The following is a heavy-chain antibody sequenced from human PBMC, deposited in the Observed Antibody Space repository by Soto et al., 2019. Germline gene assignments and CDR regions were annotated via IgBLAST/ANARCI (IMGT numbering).Heavy chain of an antibody. J-gene: IGHJ6*02. CDR2: IVPILGIP. CDR3: AIMRGRYGMDV. CDR1: GGTFSSYT. D-gene: IGHD1-1*01. Sequence: QVQLVQSGAEVKKPGSSVKVSCKASGGTFSSYTITWVRQAPGQGLEWMGRIVPILGIPNYAQKFQGRVTITADKSTGTAYMELSSLRYENTAVYYCAIMRGRYGMDVWGLGATVTVSS. V-gene: IGHV1-69*02.